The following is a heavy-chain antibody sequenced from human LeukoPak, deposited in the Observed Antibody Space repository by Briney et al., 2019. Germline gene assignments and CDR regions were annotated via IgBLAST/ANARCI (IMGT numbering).Heavy chain of an antibody. Sequence: GGSPRLSCAASGFTFNTYGMTWFRQAPGKGLEWVSTINNGGENTHYADSVKGRFTISRDNSKNTLYLQVNSLRAEDTALYYCAIDPADYYETNSLDFWGQGTPVTVSS. J-gene: IGHJ4*02. CDR3: AIDPADYYETNSLDF. D-gene: IGHD3-22*01. V-gene: IGHV3-23*01. CDR2: INNGGENT. CDR1: GFTFNTYG.